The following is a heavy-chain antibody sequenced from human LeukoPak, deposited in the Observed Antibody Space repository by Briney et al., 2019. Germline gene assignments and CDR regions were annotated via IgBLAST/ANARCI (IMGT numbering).Heavy chain of an antibody. Sequence: SETLSLTCTVSGGSISSYYWSWIRQPPGKGLEWIGYIYYSGSTNYNPSLKSRVTISVDTSKNQFSLKLSSVTAADTAVYYCARLIHLAAAGTNYFDYWGQGTLVTVSS. J-gene: IGHJ4*02. CDR3: ARLIHLAAAGTNYFDY. D-gene: IGHD6-13*01. CDR2: IYYSGST. CDR1: GGSISSYY. V-gene: IGHV4-59*08.